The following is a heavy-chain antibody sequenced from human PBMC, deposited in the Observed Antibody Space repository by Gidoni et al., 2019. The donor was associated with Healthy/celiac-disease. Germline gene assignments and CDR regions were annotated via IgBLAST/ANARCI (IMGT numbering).Heavy chain of an antibody. J-gene: IGHJ4*02. Sequence: EVQLVQSGAEVKKPGEYRRISCKGDGYSFTSYWISWVRQMPGKGLEWMGRIGPSDSSTNYIPSFQGHVTISADKSISTAYLQWSSLKASDTAMYYCATTTAGLTDYWGQGTLVTVSS. CDR1: GYSFTSYW. V-gene: IGHV5-10-1*03. D-gene: IGHD6-13*01. CDR3: ATTTAGLTDY. CDR2: IGPSDSST.